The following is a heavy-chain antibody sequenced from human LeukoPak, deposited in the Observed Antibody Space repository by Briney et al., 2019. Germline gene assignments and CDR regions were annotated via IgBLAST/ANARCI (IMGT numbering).Heavy chain of an antibody. Sequence: AGGSLRLSCAASGFTFSNAWMSWVRQAPGKGLEWVGRIKSKTDGGTTDYAAPVKGRFTISKDDSKNTLYLQMNSRKTEDTAVYYCTATMVRGVNSFYYFDYWGQGTLVTVSS. V-gene: IGHV3-15*01. J-gene: IGHJ4*02. D-gene: IGHD3-10*01. CDR2: IKSKTDGGTT. CDR1: GFTFSNAW. CDR3: TATMVRGVNSFYYFDY.